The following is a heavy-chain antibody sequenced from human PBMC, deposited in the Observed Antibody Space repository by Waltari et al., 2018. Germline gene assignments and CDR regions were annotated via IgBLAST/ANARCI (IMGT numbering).Heavy chain of an antibody. J-gene: IGHJ4*02. CDR3: ARVLRYFDWLKFDY. V-gene: IGHV4-34*01. D-gene: IGHD3-9*01. CDR1: GGSSGGSY. Sequence: QVQLQQWGAGLLKPSEALSPTCAVSGGSSGGSYWPLLCQPPGQGLEWIGEINHSGSTNYNPSLKSRVTISVDTSKNQFSLKLSSVTAADTAVYYCARVLRYFDWLKFDYWGQGTLVTVSS. CDR2: INHSGST.